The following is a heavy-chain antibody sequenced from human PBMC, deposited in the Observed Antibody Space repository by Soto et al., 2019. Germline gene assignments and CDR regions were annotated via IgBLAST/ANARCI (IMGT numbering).Heavy chain of an antibody. D-gene: IGHD2-21*02. CDR2: ISYDGSNK. CDR3: ARFLPHIGVVTAPPPHKYSQH. V-gene: IGHV3-30-3*01. J-gene: IGHJ1*01. Sequence: GGSLRLSCAASVFTFSSYAMHWVRQAPGKGLEWVAVISYDGSNKYYADSVKGRFTISRDNSKNTLYLQMNSLRAEDTAVYYCARFLPHIGVVTAPPPHKYSQHWGQATRVTFPS. CDR1: VFTFSSYA.